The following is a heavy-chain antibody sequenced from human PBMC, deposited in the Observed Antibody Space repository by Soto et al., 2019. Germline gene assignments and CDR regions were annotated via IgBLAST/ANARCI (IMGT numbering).Heavy chain of an antibody. CDR2: IYYSGST. CDR3: ARMKEGRQLFHY. V-gene: IGHV4-59*01. CDR1: GGSISSYY. J-gene: IGHJ4*02. Sequence: TSETLSLTCIVSGGSISSYYWSWIRQPPGKGLEWIAYIYYSGSTNYNPSLKSRVTISVDMSKNQFSLKLSSVTAADTAVYYCARMKEGRQLFHYWGQGTLVTVSS. D-gene: IGHD2-2*01.